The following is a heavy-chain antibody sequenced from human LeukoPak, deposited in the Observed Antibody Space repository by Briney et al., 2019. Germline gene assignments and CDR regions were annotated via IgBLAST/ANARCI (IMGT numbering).Heavy chain of an antibody. Sequence: SETLSLTCSVSGGSMSDSYWYWIRHSAATGMEWIGRIHAIGSTNYNPFLESRVIMSLDMSKSQFSLTLSAVTAADTATYYCARILDRDVWGQGTLVTVSP. CDR2: IHAIGST. CDR3: ARILDRDV. CDR1: GGSMSDSY. D-gene: IGHD3-22*01. J-gene: IGHJ3*01. V-gene: IGHV4-4*07.